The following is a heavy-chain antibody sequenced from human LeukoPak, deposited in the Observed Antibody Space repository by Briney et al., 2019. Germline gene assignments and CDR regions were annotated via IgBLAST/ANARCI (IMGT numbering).Heavy chain of an antibody. Sequence: GGSLRLSCTASGFTFGDYAMTWVRQAPGKGLEWVGFIRSKVYGGTPEYAASVKGRFTISRDDSKGIAYLQMNSLKTEDTAVYYCTRQTTYYYDSSDLHWGQGTLVTVSS. D-gene: IGHD3-22*01. V-gene: IGHV3-49*04. J-gene: IGHJ4*02. CDR2: IRSKVYGGTP. CDR3: TRQTTYYYDSSDLH. CDR1: GFTFGDYA.